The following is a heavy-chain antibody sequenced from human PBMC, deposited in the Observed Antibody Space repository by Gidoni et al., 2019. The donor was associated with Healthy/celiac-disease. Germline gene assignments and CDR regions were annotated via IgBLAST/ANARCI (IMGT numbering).Heavy chain of an antibody. D-gene: IGHD4-17*01. CDR1: GGSISSGGYY. V-gene: IGHV4-31*03. Sequence: QVQLQESGPGLVKPSQTLSLTCTVSGGSISSGGYYWSWIRQHPGKGLEWIGYIYYSGSTYYNPSLKSRVTISVDTSKNQFSLKLSSVTAADTAVYYCARDRHDYGDYWYFDLWGRGTLVTVSS. J-gene: IGHJ2*01. CDR3: ARDRHDYGDYWYFDL. CDR2: IYYSGST.